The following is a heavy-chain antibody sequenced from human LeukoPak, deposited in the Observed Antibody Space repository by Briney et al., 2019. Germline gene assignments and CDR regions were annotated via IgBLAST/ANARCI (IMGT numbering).Heavy chain of an antibody. CDR1: GGSISSSNW. CDR3: ARVDSSGWYQNYYYYYGMDV. J-gene: IGHJ6*04. CDR2: IYHSGST. D-gene: IGHD6-19*01. Sequence: SETLSLTCAVSGGSISSSNWWSWVRQPPGKGLEWIGEIYHSGSTNYNPSLKSRVTISVDKSKNQFSLKLSSVTAADTAVYYCARVDSSGWYQNYYYYYGMDVWGKGTTVTVFS. V-gene: IGHV4-4*02.